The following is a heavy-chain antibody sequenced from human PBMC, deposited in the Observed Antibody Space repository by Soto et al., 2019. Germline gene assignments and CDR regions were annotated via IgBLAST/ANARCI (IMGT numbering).Heavy chain of an antibody. Sequence: PGGSLRLSCAVSGFTFSSYAMHWVRQAPGKGLEYVSAISSNGGSTYYADSVKGRFTISRDNSKNTLYLQMSSLRAEDTAVYYCVKDQIPVLYYDSSGFPDCWGQGTLVTVPS. CDR2: ISSNGGST. CDR1: GFTFSSYA. D-gene: IGHD3-22*01. J-gene: IGHJ4*02. V-gene: IGHV3-64D*06. CDR3: VKDQIPVLYYDSSGFPDC.